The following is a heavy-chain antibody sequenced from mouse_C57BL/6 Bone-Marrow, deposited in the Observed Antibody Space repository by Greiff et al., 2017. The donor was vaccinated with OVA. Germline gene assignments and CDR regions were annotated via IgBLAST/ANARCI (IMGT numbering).Heavy chain of an antibody. V-gene: IGHV1-64*01. J-gene: IGHJ2*01. CDR3: ARNPITTVVASYYFDY. D-gene: IGHD1-1*01. Sequence: QVQLQQPGAELVKPGASVKLSCKASGYTITSYWMHWVKQRPGQGLEWIGMIHPNSGSTNYNEKFKSKATLTVDKSSSTAYMQLSSLTSEDSAVYYCARNPITTVVASYYFDYWGQGTTLTVSS. CDR1: GYTITSYW. CDR2: IHPNSGST.